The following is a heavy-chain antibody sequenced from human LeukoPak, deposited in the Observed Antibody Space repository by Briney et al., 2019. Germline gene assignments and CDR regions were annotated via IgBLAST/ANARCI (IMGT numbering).Heavy chain of an antibody. V-gene: IGHV3-7*05. J-gene: IGHJ4*02. CDR2: IKQDGSEK. CDR1: GFTFSNYW. Sequence: GGSLRLSCAASGFTFSNYWMTWVRQAPGKGLECVANIKQDGSEKYYVDSVRGRFTISRDSAKNSVYLQMNSLRAEDTAVYYRTRHAIHHFDYWGQGTLVTVSS. CDR3: TRHAIHHFDY.